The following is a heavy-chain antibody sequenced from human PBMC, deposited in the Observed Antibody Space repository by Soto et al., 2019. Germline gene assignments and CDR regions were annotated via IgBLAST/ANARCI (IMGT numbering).Heavy chain of an antibody. CDR2: IYYSGST. CDR1: GGSISSSSYY. CDR3: AREGTYYYGSGSYYKISFDY. J-gene: IGHJ4*02. V-gene: IGHV4-39*02. D-gene: IGHD3-10*01. Sequence: QLQLQESGPGLVKPSETLSLTCTVSGGSISSSSYYWGWIRQPPGKGLEWIGSIYYSGSTYYNPSLKSRVTISVDTSKNQFSLKLSSVTAADTAVYYCAREGTYYYGSGSYYKISFDYWGQGTLVTVSS.